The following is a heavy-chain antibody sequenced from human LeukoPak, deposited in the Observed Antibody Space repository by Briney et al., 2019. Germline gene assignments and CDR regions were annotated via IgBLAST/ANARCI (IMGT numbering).Heavy chain of an antibody. Sequence: PGTSLRLSCAASGFTFTSYGMHWVRQAPGKGLEWVTLIPYDGSNKYYADSVKGRFTISRDNSKNTLYLQMNSLRAGDTAVYYCARDCTGGTCYDAFDIWGQGTMVTVSS. D-gene: IGHD2-15*01. V-gene: IGHV3-30*03. CDR1: GFTFTSYG. J-gene: IGHJ3*02. CDR2: IPYDGSNK. CDR3: ARDCTGGTCYDAFDI.